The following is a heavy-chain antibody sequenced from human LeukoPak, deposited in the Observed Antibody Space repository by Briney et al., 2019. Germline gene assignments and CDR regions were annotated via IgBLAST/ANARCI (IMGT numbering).Heavy chain of an antibody. CDR1: GCTFSNYA. V-gene: IGHV3-23*01. J-gene: IGHJ4*02. CDR3: AKWTAVPTDDY. Sequence: PGGSLRLSCAASGCTFSNYAMSWVRQAPGKGLEWVSGISGSGGTAYYADSVKGRVTISRDNSKNTLWLQMTSLRAEDTAVYYCAKWTAVPTDDYWGQGTLVTVSS. CDR2: ISGSGGTA. D-gene: IGHD5-12*01.